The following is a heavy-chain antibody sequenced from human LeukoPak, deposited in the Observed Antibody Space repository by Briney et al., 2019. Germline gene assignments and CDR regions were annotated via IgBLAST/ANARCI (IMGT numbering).Heavy chain of an antibody. J-gene: IGHJ4*02. D-gene: IGHD3-16*02. CDR1: GYTFTSYC. CDR3: ARDRGMIMFGGDNVYFDY. CDR2: INPSVGRT. Sequence: GASVKVSCKASGYTFTSYCMHWVRQAPGQGLEWMGIINPSVGRTTYAQKFQGRVTMTRDTSTNTVYMELSSLRSEDMAVYYCARDRGMIMFGGDNVYFDYWGQGTLVTVSS. V-gene: IGHV1-46*01.